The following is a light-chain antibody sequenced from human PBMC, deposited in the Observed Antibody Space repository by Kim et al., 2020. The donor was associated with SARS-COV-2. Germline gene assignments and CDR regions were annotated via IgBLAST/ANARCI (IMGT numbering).Light chain of an antibody. Sequence: ASTGDRVTITCRASQGISSYLAWYQQKPGKAPKLLIYASSTLQSGVPSRFSGSGSGTDFTLTISCLQSEDFATYYCQQYYSYPWTFGQGTKVEIK. CDR2: ASS. V-gene: IGKV1-8*01. CDR3: QQYYSYPWT. CDR1: QGISSY. J-gene: IGKJ1*01.